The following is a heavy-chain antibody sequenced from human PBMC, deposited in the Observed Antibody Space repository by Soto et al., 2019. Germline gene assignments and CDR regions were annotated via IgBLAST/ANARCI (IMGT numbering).Heavy chain of an antibody. V-gene: IGHV1-2*02. D-gene: IGHD3-22*01. CDR3: ARDGQWLLRSFDY. CDR1: GYTFTGYY. CDR2: INPNSGGT. J-gene: IGHJ4*02. Sequence: ASVKVSCKASGYTFTGYYMHWVRQAPGQGLEWIGWINPNSGGTNYAQKFQGRVTMTRDTSISTAYMELSRLRSDDTAVYYCARDGQWLLRSFDYWGQGTLVTVSS.